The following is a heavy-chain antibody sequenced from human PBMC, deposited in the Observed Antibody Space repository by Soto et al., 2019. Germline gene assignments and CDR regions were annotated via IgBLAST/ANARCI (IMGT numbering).Heavy chain of an antibody. Sequence: QITLKESGPTLVKPTQTLTLTCTFSGFSLSTSGVGVGWSRQPPGKALEWLALIYWNDDKRYSPSLKSRLTITKDTCKNQVVLTTHNMDPVDTATYYCAHKAPDYDFWSGYYTGNWFDPWGQGTLVTVSS. V-gene: IGHV2-5*01. CDR2: IYWNDDK. J-gene: IGHJ5*02. CDR3: AHKAPDYDFWSGYYTGNWFDP. D-gene: IGHD3-3*01. CDR1: GFSLSTSGVG.